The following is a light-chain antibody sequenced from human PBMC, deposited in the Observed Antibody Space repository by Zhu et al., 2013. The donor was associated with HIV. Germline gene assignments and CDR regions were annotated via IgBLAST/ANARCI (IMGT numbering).Light chain of an antibody. Sequence: EIVLTQSPATLSLSPGERATLSCRASQSVGSYLAWYQQRPGQAPRLLIYDAFNRATGIPARFSGSGSETDFTLTISSLEPEDIGMYFCQRFGSSVTWTFGQGTNLEIK. CDR3: QRFGSSVTWT. J-gene: IGKJ1*01. CDR2: DAF. V-gene: IGKV3-11*01. CDR1: QSVGSY.